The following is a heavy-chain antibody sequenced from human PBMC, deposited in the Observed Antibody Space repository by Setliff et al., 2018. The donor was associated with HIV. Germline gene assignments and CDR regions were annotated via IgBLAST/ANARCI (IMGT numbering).Heavy chain of an antibody. CDR3: ARHLLRGYIYIVFDY. CDR2: THHSGST. J-gene: IGHJ4*02. CDR1: ASSISSDYC. D-gene: IGHD5-18*01. V-gene: IGHV4-38-2*01. Sequence: SETLSLTCAVSASSISSDYCWGWIRQPPGKGLEWIGSTHHSGSTYYNPSLNSRVTISVDTSKNHFSLKLRSVTSADTAVYYCARHLLRGYIYIVFDYWGQGTLVTVSS.